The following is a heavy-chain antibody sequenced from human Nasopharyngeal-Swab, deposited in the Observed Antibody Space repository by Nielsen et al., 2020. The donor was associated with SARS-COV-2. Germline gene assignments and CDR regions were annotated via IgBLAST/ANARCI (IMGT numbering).Heavy chain of an antibody. V-gene: IGHV5-51*01. Sequence: GESLKISCKGSGYSFTTSWIGWVRQMPGKSLEWMGIIDPTDSDTRYSPSFQGQVTISADKSISTAYLQWSSLKASDTAMYYCARGADGYSSYFDFWGQGTLVTVSS. CDR2: IDPTDSDT. J-gene: IGHJ4*02. D-gene: IGHD5-24*01. CDR3: ARGADGYSSYFDF. CDR1: GYSFTTSW.